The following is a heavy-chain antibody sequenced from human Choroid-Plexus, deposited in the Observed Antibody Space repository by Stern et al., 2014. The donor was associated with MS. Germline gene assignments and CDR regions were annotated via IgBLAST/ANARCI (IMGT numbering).Heavy chain of an antibody. D-gene: IGHD3-3*01. V-gene: IGHV1-2*02. J-gene: IGHJ6*02. Sequence: QVQLVQSGAEVKKPGASVKVSCKTSGYIFTGYYIHWVRQAPGQGLEWMAWINLNTGGTKNAQKFQGRVTMSRDTSISTAYVELSSLTSDDTAVYYCARDQRGITIFGVVTDYYYLGMDVWGQGTTVTVSS. CDR3: ARDQRGITIFGVVTDYYYLGMDV. CDR2: INLNTGGT. CDR1: GYIFTGYY.